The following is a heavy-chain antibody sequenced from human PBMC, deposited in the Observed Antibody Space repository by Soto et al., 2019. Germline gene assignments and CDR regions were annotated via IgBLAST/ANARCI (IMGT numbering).Heavy chain of an antibody. Sequence: GGSLRLSCVASGFSLSSHAVSWVRQTPEKGLEWVSSISDSGATSSYADSVKGRFTVSRDNSRNTLYLQMDSLRVEDTAVYYCAKVMYYYVGGGNPPVGYWGQGTLVTVSS. J-gene: IGHJ4*02. D-gene: IGHD2-8*01. CDR2: ISDSGATS. CDR1: GFSLSSHA. V-gene: IGHV3-23*01. CDR3: AKVMYYYVGGGNPPVGY.